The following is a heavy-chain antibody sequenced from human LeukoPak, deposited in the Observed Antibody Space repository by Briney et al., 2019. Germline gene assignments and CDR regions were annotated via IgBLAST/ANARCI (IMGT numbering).Heavy chain of an antibody. CDR1: GCTLTSYA. D-gene: IGHD4-11*01. CDR3: ARGKATVTSFSFDY. V-gene: IGHV1-3*01. Sequence: ASVKVSCKASGCTLTSYAMHWVRQAPGQGLEWMGWINPGNGNTQHSQRFKGRVTITRDTSASTAYMELSSLTSEDTAMYYCARGKATVTSFSFDYWGQGILVTVSS. J-gene: IGHJ4*02. CDR2: INPGNGNT.